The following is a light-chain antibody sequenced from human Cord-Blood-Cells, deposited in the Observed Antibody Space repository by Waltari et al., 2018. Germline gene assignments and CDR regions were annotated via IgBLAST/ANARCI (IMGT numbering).Light chain of an antibody. V-gene: IGLV2-23*01. Sequence: QSALTQPASVSGSPGQSITISCTGTSSDFGSYNLVSWYQQHPGKAPKLMIYEGSKRPSGASNRFSGSKSGNTASLTSSGLQAEDEADYYCCSYAGSSTWVYGGGTKLTVL. J-gene: IGLJ3*02. CDR2: EGS. CDR1: SSDFGSYNL. CDR3: CSYAGSSTWV.